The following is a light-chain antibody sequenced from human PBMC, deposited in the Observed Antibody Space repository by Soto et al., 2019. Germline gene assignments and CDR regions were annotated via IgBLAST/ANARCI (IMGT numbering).Light chain of an antibody. V-gene: IGKV1-5*01. CDR2: DAS. J-gene: IGKJ1*01. CDR3: QQYNSYSWT. CDR1: QSISSW. Sequence: DIQMTQSPSTLLASVGDRVTITCRASQSISSWLAWYQQKPGKAPKLLIYDASSLESGVPSRFSGSGSGTEFTLTISSLQPDDFATYYCQQYNSYSWTFGQGTKVDIK.